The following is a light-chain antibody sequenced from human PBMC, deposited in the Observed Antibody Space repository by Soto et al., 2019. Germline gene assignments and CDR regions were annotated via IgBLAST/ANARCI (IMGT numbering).Light chain of an antibody. Sequence: DIQMTQSPSSLSASVGDRVTITCRASQSISTSLNWYQQKPGIAPKLLIYAATTLQSGVPSRFRGSGSGTEFTLIISGLQPEDFATYYCQQSDHSPMYTFGQGTDLEIK. J-gene: IGKJ2*01. V-gene: IGKV1-39*01. CDR3: QQSDHSPMYT. CDR1: QSISTS. CDR2: AAT.